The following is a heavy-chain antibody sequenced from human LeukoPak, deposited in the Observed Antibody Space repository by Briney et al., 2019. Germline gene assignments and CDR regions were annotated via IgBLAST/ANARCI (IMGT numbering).Heavy chain of an antibody. CDR2: ISSSSSYI. V-gene: IGHV3-21*01. CDR3: ARVGGDNDAFDI. J-gene: IGHJ3*02. CDR1: GFTFSSYS. Sequence: GGSLGLSCAASGFTFSSYSMNWVRQAPGKGLEWVSSISSSSSYIYYADSVKGRFTISRDNAKNSLYLQMNSLRAEDTAVHYCARVGGDNDAFDIWGQGTMVTVPS. D-gene: IGHD4-17*01.